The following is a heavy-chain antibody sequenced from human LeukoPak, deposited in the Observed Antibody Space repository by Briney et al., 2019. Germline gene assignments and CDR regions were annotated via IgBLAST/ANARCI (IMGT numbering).Heavy chain of an antibody. CDR1: GGSISSGDYY. D-gene: IGHD3-3*01. CDR2: IYYSGST. J-gene: IGHJ3*02. V-gene: IGHV4-30-4*08. Sequence: SETLSLTCTVSGGSISSGDYYWSWIRQPPGKGLEWLGYIYYSGSTYYNTSLKGRVTISVDTPKNQFSLKLSSVTAADTAVYYCASGYDFWSGYYEGIFDIWGQGTMVTVSS. CDR3: ASGYDFWSGYYEGIFDI.